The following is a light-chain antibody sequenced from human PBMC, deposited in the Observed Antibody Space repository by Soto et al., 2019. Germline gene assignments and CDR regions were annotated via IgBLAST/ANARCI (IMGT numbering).Light chain of an antibody. J-gene: IGLJ1*01. CDR3: SSYTSSSTPYV. V-gene: IGLV2-14*01. CDR1: SSDVGGYNY. Sequence: QSVLTQPASVSGSPGQSITISCTGTSSDVGGYNYVSWYQQHPGKAPKLMIYDVSNRPPGVSNRFSGSKSGNTASPTISGLQAEDEADYYCSSYTSSSTPYVFGTGTKVTVL. CDR2: DVS.